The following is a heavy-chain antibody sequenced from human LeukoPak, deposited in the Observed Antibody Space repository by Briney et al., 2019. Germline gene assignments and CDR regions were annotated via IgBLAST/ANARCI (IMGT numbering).Heavy chain of an antibody. V-gene: IGHV1-2*02. Sequence: ASVKVSCNPSGYTFTDYYIHWMRQAPGQGLEVLGWINPNSGATNYAQKFQGRVTMTRVTSIRTAYMELTILRSDDTAVYYCASVYSAKDLAQLDYWGQGTLVTVSS. CDR1: GYTFTDYY. CDR2: INPNSGAT. J-gene: IGHJ4*02. D-gene: IGHD4-11*01. CDR3: ASVYSAKDLAQLDY.